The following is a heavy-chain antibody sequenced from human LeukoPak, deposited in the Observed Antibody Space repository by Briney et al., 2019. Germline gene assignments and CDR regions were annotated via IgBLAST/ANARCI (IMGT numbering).Heavy chain of an antibody. D-gene: IGHD3-3*01. Sequence: ASVKVSCKASGYTFTSYGISWVRQAPGQGLEWMGWISAYNGNTNYAQKLQGRVTMTTDTSTSTAYMELRSLRSDDTAVYYCARDKYYDFWSGYYHYYYYYMDVWGKGTTVTVSS. J-gene: IGHJ6*03. CDR2: ISAYNGNT. CDR1: GYTFTSYG. V-gene: IGHV1-18*01. CDR3: ARDKYYDFWSGYYHYYYYYMDV.